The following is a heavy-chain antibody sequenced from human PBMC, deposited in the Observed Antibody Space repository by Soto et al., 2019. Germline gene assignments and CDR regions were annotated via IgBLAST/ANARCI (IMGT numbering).Heavy chain of an antibody. CDR3: ARGSIVVVTELLRFLAPNRANNNLFDY. V-gene: IGHV1-46*01. D-gene: IGHD2-21*02. CDR1: GYTFTSYY. J-gene: IGHJ4*02. CDR2: INPSGGST. Sequence: EASVKVSCKASGYTFTSYYMHWVRQAPGQGLEWMGIINPSGGSTSYAQKFQGRVTMTRDTSTSTVYMELSSLRSEDTAVYYCARGSIVVVTELLRFLAPNRANNNLFDYWGQGTLVTVSS.